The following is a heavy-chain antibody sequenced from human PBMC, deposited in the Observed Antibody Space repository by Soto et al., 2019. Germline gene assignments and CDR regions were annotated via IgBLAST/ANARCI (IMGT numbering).Heavy chain of an antibody. V-gene: IGHV4-59*01. CDR3: GSRRVGLPFAC. Sequence: TSQTLSLTCTVSDVSIGSYYCNCILQTPGKGLEWIGYIYYTGSTYYNPSLRSRVTMSIDTSQSQFSLNLASVTTADTAVYYCGSRRVGLPFACWGQGSLVPVSS. D-gene: IGHD3-16*01. J-gene: IGHJ4*02. CDR1: DVSIGSYY. CDR2: IYYTGST.